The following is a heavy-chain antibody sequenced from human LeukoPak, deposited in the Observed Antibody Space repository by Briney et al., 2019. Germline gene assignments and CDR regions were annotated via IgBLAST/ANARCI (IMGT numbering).Heavy chain of an antibody. Sequence: SETLSLTCTVSGGAISSYYWSWIRQPPGKGLEWIGYVYYTGSTNYSPSLKCRVTISADTSKNQFSLKLSSVTAADTAVYYCARGSRIAAAVPLGYWGQGTLVTVSS. CDR3: ARGSRIAAAVPLGY. CDR1: GGAISSYY. J-gene: IGHJ4*02. CDR2: VYYTGST. V-gene: IGHV4-59*01. D-gene: IGHD6-13*01.